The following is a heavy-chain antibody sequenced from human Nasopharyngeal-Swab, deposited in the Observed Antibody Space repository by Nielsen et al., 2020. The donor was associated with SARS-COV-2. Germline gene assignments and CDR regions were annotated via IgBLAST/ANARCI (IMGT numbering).Heavy chain of an antibody. CDR3: TTDFYFDY. CDR1: CFIFSASA. CDR2: IGDKDHNYAT. Sequence: GESLKISCAASCFIFSASAIHWVRQASGKGLELVGRIGDKDHNYATTYGASVQGRFTISRDDSKNTAFLQMDSLKTEDTALYYCTTDFYFDYWGQGTLVTVSS. V-gene: IGHV3-73*01. J-gene: IGHJ4*02.